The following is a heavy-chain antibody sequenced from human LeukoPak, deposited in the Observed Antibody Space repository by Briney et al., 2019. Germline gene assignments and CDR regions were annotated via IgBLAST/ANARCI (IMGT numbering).Heavy chain of an antibody. D-gene: IGHD3-22*01. V-gene: IGHV3-53*01. CDR3: AYYDSSGYYYGRLRY. Sequence: PGGSLRLSCAASGFTVSSNYMSWVRQAPGKGLEWVSSVTADGTNTHFADSVKGRFTISRDNSKNTLYLHMNSLRVDDTAVYFCAYYDSSGYYYGRLRYWGQGTPVTVSS. J-gene: IGHJ4*02. CDR2: TADGTNT. CDR1: GFTVSSNY.